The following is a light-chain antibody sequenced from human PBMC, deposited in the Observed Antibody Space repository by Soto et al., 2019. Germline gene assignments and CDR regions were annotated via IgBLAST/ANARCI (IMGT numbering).Light chain of an antibody. Sequence: DIQMTQSPSTLSASVGDRVTITCRASQSINSWLAWYQQKPGKAPKLLIYKASNLESGVPSRFSGSGSGTESTLTISSLQADDFATYYCQQYISYCTFGQGTKVEIK. CDR1: QSINSW. J-gene: IGKJ1*01. CDR2: KAS. V-gene: IGKV1-5*03. CDR3: QQYISYCT.